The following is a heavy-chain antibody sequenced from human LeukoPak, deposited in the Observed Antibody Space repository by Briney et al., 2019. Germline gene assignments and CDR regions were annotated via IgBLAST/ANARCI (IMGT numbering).Heavy chain of an antibody. CDR2: INPNSGGT. D-gene: IGHD3-10*01. V-gene: IGHV1-2*02. Sequence: ASVKVSCKASGYTFTDYYMHWVRQAPGQGLEWMGWINPNSGGTNSAQKFQGRVTMTRDTSISTAYMELNSLRPDDTAVYYCAKGGVWFGNSNPWGQGTLVTVSS. CDR1: GYTFTDYY. CDR3: AKGGVWFGNSNP. J-gene: IGHJ5*02.